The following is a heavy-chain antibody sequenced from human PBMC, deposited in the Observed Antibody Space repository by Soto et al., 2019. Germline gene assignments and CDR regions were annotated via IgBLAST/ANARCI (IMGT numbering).Heavy chain of an antibody. Sequence: SETLSLTCTVSGGSISSSSYYWGWIRQPPGKGLEWIGSIYYSGSTYYNPSLKSRVTISVDTSKNQFSLKLSSVTAADTAVYYCARPVLGQESSSVIPVMFDPWGQGTLVTVSS. CDR3: ARPVLGQESSSVIPVMFDP. J-gene: IGHJ5*02. CDR1: GGSISSSSYY. V-gene: IGHV4-39*01. CDR2: IYYSGST. D-gene: IGHD3-16*02.